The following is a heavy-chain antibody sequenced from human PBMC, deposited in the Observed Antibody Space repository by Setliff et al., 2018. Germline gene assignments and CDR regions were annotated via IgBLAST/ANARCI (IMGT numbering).Heavy chain of an antibody. Sequence: SETLSLTCTVSGYSISSGYIWGWIRQPPGKGLEWVGNIGHTGSINYNPSLKSRLTISRDTSKNQVSLKLNPVTATDTAVYYCARDLGHGGDSDYWGQGILVTVSS. D-gene: IGHD2-21*02. CDR3: ARDLGHGGDSDY. CDR1: GYSISSGYI. V-gene: IGHV4-38-2*02. CDR2: IGHTGSI. J-gene: IGHJ4*02.